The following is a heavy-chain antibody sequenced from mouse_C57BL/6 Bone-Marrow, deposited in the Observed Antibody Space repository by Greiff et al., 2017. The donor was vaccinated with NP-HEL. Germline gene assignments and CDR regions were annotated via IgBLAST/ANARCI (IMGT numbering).Heavy chain of an antibody. D-gene: IGHD1-1*01. CDR1: GYSFTDYN. J-gene: IGHJ1*03. Sequence: VQLQQSGPELVKPGASVKISCKASGYSFTDYNMNWVKQSHGKSLEWIGVINPNYGTTSYNQKFKGKATLTVDQSSSTAYMQLNSLTSEDSAVYYCARGHYYGSDWYFDVWGTGTTVTVSS. V-gene: IGHV1-39*01. CDR2: INPNYGTT. CDR3: ARGHYYGSDWYFDV.